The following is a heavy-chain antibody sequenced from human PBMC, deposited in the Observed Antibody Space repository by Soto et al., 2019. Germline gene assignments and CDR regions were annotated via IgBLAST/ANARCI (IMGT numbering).Heavy chain of an antibody. D-gene: IGHD5-12*01. CDR3: ARDGYSVYDLYYYYGMDV. J-gene: IGHJ6*02. Sequence: QVQLLQSGAEVKKPGASVKVSCKASGYTFTSYGISWVRRAPGQGLEWMGWISAYNGNTNYAHKLQGRVTMTTDTSTSTAYMELRSLRSDDTAVYYCARDGYSVYDLYYYYGMDVWGQGTTVTVSS. CDR2: ISAYNGNT. V-gene: IGHV1-18*01. CDR1: GYTFTSYG.